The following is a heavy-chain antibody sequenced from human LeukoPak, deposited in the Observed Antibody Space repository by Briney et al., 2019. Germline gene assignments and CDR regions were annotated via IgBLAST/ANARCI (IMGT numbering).Heavy chain of an antibody. Sequence: ASVKVSCKVSGYTHTELSMHWVRQAPGKGLEWMGGFDPEDGETIYAQKFQGRVTMTEDTSTDTAYMELSSLRSEDTAVYYCATDIFTSGRELLVLWGQGTLVTVSS. D-gene: IGHD1-26*01. CDR2: FDPEDGET. J-gene: IGHJ4*02. V-gene: IGHV1-24*01. CDR3: ATDIFTSGRELLVL. CDR1: GYTHTELS.